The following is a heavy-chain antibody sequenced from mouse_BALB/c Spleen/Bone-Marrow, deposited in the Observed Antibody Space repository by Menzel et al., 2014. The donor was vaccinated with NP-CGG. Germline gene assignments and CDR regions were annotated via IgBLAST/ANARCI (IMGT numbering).Heavy chain of an antibody. V-gene: IGHV1-18*01. CDR3: ARGRFFY. J-gene: IGHJ3*01. CDR2: SNPNNGDI. Sequence: EVQLQQSGPELVKPGASMKISCKTSGYTFTDYTLHWVKQSHGKSLEWIGGSNPNNGDINYSQNFTGRATLTLDKSSRTAYMELRSLTSEDSAVYYCARGRFFYWGQGTLVTVSA. CDR1: GYTFTDYT.